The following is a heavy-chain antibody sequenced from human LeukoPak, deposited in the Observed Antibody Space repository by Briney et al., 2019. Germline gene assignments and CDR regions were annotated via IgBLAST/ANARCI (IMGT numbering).Heavy chain of an antibody. CDR1: GYTFTSYG. CDR2: ISAYNVNT. J-gene: IGHJ3*02. D-gene: IGHD3-10*01. V-gene: IGHV1-18*01. CDR3: AKALTVMVRGVNDAFDI. Sequence: ASVKVSCKASGYTFTSYGITWVRQAPGQGLEWMGWISAYNVNTNNAQKFQGRVIMTIDTSTSTTYMELRSLRSDDTAVYYCAKALTVMVRGVNDAFDIWGQGTMVTVSS.